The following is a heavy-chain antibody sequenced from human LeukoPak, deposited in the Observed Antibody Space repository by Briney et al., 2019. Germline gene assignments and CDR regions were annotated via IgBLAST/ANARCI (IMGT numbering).Heavy chain of an antibody. Sequence: GGSLRLSCAASGFTFSNYVMHWVRQAPGKGLEWVAVVSYDGSNKYYADSVKGRFTISRDNSKNTLYLQINSLRAEDTAVYYCARDPPRVVTPPGYSGGRGTLVTVSS. V-gene: IGHV3-30-3*01. CDR1: GFTFSNYV. CDR2: VSYDGSNK. J-gene: IGHJ5*01. D-gene: IGHD2-21*02. CDR3: ARDPPRVVTPPGYS.